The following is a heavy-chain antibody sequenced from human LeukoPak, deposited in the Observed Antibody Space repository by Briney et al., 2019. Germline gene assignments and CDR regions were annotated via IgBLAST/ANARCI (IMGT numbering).Heavy chain of an antibody. V-gene: IGHV4-59*12. CDR1: GGSISSYY. D-gene: IGHD4-11*01. CDR2: IYYSGST. J-gene: IGHJ1*01. CDR3: ARDGSDTVTKAEYFQH. Sequence: SETLSLTCTVSGGSISSYYWSWIRQPPGKGLEWIGYIYYSGSTNYNPSLKSRVTMSVDTSKNQFSLKLSSVTAADTAVYYCARDGSDTVTKAEYFQHWGQGTLVTVSS.